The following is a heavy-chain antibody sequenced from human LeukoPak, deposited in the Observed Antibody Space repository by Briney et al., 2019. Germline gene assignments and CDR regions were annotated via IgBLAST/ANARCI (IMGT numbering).Heavy chain of an antibody. CDR1: GFSVSKNN. J-gene: IGHJ3*02. CDR2: IYSGGST. V-gene: IGHV3-53*01. CDR3: ARGGILWELGSDM. D-gene: IGHD1-26*01. Sequence: PGGSLRLSCAASGFSVSKNNMNWVRQAPGKGLEWVSVIYSGGSTYHADSVKGRFTISRDNSKNTLYLHMNRLRAEDTAVYYCARGGILWELGSDMWGQGPMVTVSS.